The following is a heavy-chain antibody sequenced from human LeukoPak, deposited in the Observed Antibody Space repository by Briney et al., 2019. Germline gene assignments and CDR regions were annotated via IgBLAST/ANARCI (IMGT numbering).Heavy chain of an antibody. D-gene: IGHD6-6*01. V-gene: IGHV1-8*01. CDR2: MNPKSGNT. CDR3: ARKSVLLDY. CDR1: GYTFTMYD. Sequence: GASVRVSFTASGYTFTMYDINWGRQAPGQGGEWMGWMNPKSGNTGYAQKFHGRVTMTRNTSISTAYMELSSLRSEDTAVYYCARKSVLLDYWGQGTLVTVSS. J-gene: IGHJ4*02.